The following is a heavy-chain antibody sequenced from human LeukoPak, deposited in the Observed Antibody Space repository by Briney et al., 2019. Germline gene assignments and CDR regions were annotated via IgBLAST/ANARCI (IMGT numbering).Heavy chain of an antibody. CDR1: GGSFSGYY. CDR3: ARGLRVPAAIHNWFDP. Sequence: PSETLSLTCAVYGGSFSGYYWSWIRQPPGKGLEWIGEINHSGSTNYNPSLKSRVTISVDRSKNQFSLKLSSVTAADTAVYYCARGLRVPAAIHNWFDPWGQGTLVTVSS. D-gene: IGHD2-2*02. CDR2: INHSGST. J-gene: IGHJ5*02. V-gene: IGHV4-34*01.